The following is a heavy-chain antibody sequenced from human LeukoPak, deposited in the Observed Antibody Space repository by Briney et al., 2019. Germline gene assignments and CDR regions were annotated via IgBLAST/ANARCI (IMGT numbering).Heavy chain of an antibody. Sequence: ASVKVSCKASGGTFSSYAISWVRQAPGQGLEWMGRIIPILGIANYAQKFQGRVTITADKSTSTAYMELSSLRSEDTAVYYCARSTYYYDSSGYPFDYWGQGTLVTVSS. CDR3: ARSTYYYDSSGYPFDY. D-gene: IGHD3-22*01. CDR2: IIPILGIA. J-gene: IGHJ4*02. V-gene: IGHV1-69*04. CDR1: GGTFSSYA.